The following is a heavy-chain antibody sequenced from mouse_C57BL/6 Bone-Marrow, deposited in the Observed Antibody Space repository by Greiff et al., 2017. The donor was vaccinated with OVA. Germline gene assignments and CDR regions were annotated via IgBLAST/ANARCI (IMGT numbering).Heavy chain of an antibody. Sequence: EVQLVESGGGLVKPGGSLKLSCAASGFTFSSYAMSWVRQTPEKRLEWVATISDGGSYTYYPDNVKGRFTLSRDNAKNNLYLQMSHLKSEDTAMYYCAGAGLGPWFAYWGQGTLVTVSA. CDR1: GFTFSSYA. D-gene: IGHD4-1*01. V-gene: IGHV5-4*01. CDR2: ISDGGSYT. CDR3: AGAGLGPWFAY. J-gene: IGHJ3*01.